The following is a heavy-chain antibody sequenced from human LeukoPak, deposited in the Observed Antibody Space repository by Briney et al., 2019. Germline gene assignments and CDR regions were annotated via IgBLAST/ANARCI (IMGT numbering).Heavy chain of an antibody. V-gene: IGHV3-23*01. Sequence: PGGSLRLSCAASGFTFRSYAMIWVRQAPGKGLEWVSYISGSGATTNYADSVRGRFTISRDNSKNTLYLQMNSLRAEDTAVYYCAKDSFVPQVSVFQHWGQGTLVTVSS. J-gene: IGHJ1*01. CDR3: AKDSFVPQVSVFQH. CDR2: ISGSGATT. D-gene: IGHD2-15*01. CDR1: GFTFRSYA.